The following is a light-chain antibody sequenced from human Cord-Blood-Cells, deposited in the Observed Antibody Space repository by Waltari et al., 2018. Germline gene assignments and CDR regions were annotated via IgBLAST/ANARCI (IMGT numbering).Light chain of an antibody. Sequence: VIWMTQSPSLLSASTGDRVTISCRMSQGIRSYLAWYQQKPGKAPELLIYAASILQSGVPSSFSGSGSGTDFTLTISCLQSEDFATYYCQQYYSFPYTFGQGTKLEIK. J-gene: IGKJ2*01. CDR1: QGIRSY. V-gene: IGKV1D-8*01. CDR3: QQYYSFPYT. CDR2: AAS.